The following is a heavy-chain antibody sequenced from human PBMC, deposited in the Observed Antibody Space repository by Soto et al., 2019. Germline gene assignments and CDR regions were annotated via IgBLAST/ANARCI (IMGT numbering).Heavy chain of an antibody. Sequence: GGSLRLSCAASGFTFSSYSMNWVRQAPGKGLEWVSYISSTSSTVYYADSVKGRFTISRDNAKNSLNLQMNSLRAEDTAVYYCASWGQVVPAADGPDMDNYYMDVWGKGTPVTVSS. CDR2: ISSTSSTV. CDR1: GFTFSSYS. CDR3: ASWGQVVPAADGPDMDNYYMDV. V-gene: IGHV3-48*01. J-gene: IGHJ6*03. D-gene: IGHD2-2*01.